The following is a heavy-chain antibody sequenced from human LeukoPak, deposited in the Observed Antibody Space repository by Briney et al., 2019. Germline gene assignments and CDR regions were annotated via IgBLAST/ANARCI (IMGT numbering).Heavy chain of an antibody. CDR1: GGTFSSYA. CDR3: AKETYYDILTGYNDGMDV. D-gene: IGHD3-9*01. V-gene: IGHV1-69*04. CDR2: IIPILGIA. Sequence: SVKVSCKASGGTFSSYAISWVRQAPGQGLEWMGRIIPILGIANYAQKFQGRVTITADKSTSTAYMELSSLRSEDTAVYYCAKETYYDILTGYNDGMDVWGQGTTVTVSS. J-gene: IGHJ6*02.